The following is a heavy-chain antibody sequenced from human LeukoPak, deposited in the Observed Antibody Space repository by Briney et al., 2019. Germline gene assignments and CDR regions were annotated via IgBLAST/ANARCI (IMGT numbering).Heavy chain of an antibody. CDR3: ARGLPSDSSGYYFDY. CDR2: INHGGST. CDR1: GGSFSGYY. D-gene: IGHD3-22*01. V-gene: IGHV4-34*01. J-gene: IGHJ4*02. Sequence: SETLSLTCAVYGGSFSGYYWSWIRQPPGKGLEWIGEINHGGSTNYNPSLKSRVTISVDTSKNQFSLKLSSVTAADTAVYYCARGLPSDSSGYYFDYWGQGTLVTVSS.